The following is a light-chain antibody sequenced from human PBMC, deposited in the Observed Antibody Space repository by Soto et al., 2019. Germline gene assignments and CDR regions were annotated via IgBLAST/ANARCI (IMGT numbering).Light chain of an antibody. J-gene: IGKJ1*01. CDR1: QSVSSN. Sequence: EIVMTQSPATLSVSPGERVTLSCRASQSVSSNLAWYQQKRGQAPRLLIYDASTRATGIPARFTGSGSGTEFTLTISSLQSEDFALFYCQQYKNWPRTFGQGTKVDIK. V-gene: IGKV3-15*01. CDR2: DAS. CDR3: QQYKNWPRT.